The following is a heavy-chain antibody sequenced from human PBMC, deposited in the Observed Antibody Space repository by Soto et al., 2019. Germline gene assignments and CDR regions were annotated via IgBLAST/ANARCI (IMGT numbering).Heavy chain of an antibody. CDR1: GYTFTSYG. Sequence: GASVKVSCKASGYTFTSYGISWVRQAPGQGLEWMGWISAFNGNTYYAQKLQGRVTMTTDTSTSTAYMELRSLRSDDTAVYFCAREGYYSGSGTYSPPRYYGMDVWGQGTTVTSP. D-gene: IGHD3-10*01. J-gene: IGHJ6*02. CDR3: AREGYYSGSGTYSPPRYYGMDV. V-gene: IGHV1-18*01. CDR2: ISAFNGNT.